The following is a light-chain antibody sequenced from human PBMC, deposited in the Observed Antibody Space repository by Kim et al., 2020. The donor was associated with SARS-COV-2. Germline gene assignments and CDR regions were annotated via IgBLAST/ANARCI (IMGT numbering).Light chain of an antibody. CDR1: QSVSSY. CDR3: QQRSKWPALK. CDR2: DAS. J-gene: IGKJ4*01. Sequence: TQGERATLSCRASQSVSSYLGWYQRKPGQAPRLLIYDASNRDTGIPARFSGSGSGKDFTLTISSRERKDFEVNYCQQRSKWPALKFGGGTKVDIK. V-gene: IGKV3-11*01.